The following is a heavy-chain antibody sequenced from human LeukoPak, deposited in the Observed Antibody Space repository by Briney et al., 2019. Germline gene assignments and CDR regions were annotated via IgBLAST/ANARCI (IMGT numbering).Heavy chain of an antibody. CDR3: ARDSAEPAAKDKPPLQA. CDR1: GYTFTSYG. J-gene: IGHJ5*02. V-gene: IGHV1-18*01. D-gene: IGHD2-2*01. CDR2: ISAYNGNT. Sequence: ASVKVSCKASGYTFTSYGISWVRQAPGQGLEWMGWISAYNGNTNYAQKLQGRVTMTTDTSTSTAYMELRSLRSDDTAVYYCARDSAEPAAKDKPPLQAWGQGTLVTVSS.